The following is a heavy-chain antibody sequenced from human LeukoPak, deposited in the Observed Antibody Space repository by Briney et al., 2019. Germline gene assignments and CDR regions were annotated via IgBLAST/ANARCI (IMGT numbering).Heavy chain of an antibody. Sequence: PGGSLGLSCAASGFTFSSYAMSWVRQAPGKGLEWVSAISGSGGSTYYADSVKGRFTISRDNSKNTLYLQMNSLRAEDTAVYYCAKLARITIFGVVNSDFDYWGQGTLVTVSS. V-gene: IGHV3-23*01. CDR2: ISGSGGST. D-gene: IGHD3-3*01. CDR3: AKLARITIFGVVNSDFDY. J-gene: IGHJ4*02. CDR1: GFTFSSYA.